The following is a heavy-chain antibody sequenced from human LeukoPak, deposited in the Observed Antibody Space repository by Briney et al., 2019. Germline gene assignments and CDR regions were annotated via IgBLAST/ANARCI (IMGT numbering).Heavy chain of an antibody. CDR3: ARSPHIDSSGYSRPTFDY. CDR2: IIPIFGTA. V-gene: IGHV1-69*13. J-gene: IGHJ4*02. CDR1: GGTFSSYA. Sequence: GASVKVSCKASGGTFSSYAISWVRQAPGQGLEWMGGIIPIFGTANYAQKFQGRVTITADESTSTAYMELSSLRSEDTAVYYCARSPHIDSSGYSRPTFDYWGQGTLVTVSS. D-gene: IGHD3-22*01.